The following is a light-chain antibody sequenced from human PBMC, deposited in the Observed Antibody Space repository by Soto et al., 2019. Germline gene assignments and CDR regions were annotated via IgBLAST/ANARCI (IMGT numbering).Light chain of an antibody. V-gene: IGKV3-20*01. CDR3: QQYGSSP. CDR1: QSVSSSY. CDR2: GAS. J-gene: IGKJ5*01. Sequence: EIVLTQSPGTLSLSPGERVTPSCRASQSVSSSYLAWYQQKPGQAPRLLIYGASSRATGIPDRFSGSGSGTDFTLTISRLEPEDFAVYYCQQYGSSPFGQGTRLEIK.